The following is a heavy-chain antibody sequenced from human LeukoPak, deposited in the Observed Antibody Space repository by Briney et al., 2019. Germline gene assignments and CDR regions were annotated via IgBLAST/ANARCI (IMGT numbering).Heavy chain of an antibody. D-gene: IGHD5-12*01. CDR2: IYPGNSDT. Sequence: GESLKISCKGSGYSFTTYWIGWVRQMPGKGLEWMGIIYPGNSDTRYSPSFEGQVTISADKSISTAYLQWSSLKASDTAMYYCAGGYDEDYFDYWGQGTLVTVSS. CDR3: AGGYDEDYFDY. J-gene: IGHJ4*02. CDR1: GYSFTTYW. V-gene: IGHV5-51*01.